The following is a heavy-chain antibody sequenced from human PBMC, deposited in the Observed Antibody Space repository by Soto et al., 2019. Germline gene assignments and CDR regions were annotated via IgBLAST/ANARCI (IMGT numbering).Heavy chain of an antibody. Sequence: QVQLQQWGAGLLKPSETLSLTSAVYGGSFSGYYWSWIRQPPGKGLEWIGEINHSGSTNYNPSLKSRVTISVDTSKNQFSLKLSSVTAADTAVYYCARGNYGGNYPPGYWGQGTLVTVSS. J-gene: IGHJ4*02. CDR3: ARGNYGGNYPPGY. D-gene: IGHD4-17*01. CDR2: INHSGST. CDR1: GGSFSGYY. V-gene: IGHV4-34*01.